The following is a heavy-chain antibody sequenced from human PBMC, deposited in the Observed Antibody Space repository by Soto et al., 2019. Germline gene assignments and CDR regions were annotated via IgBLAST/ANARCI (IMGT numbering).Heavy chain of an antibody. Sequence: QVQLVESGGGVVQPGRSLRLSCAASGFTFSSYGMHWVRQAPGKGLEWVAVISYDGSNKYYADSVKGRFTISRDNSKNTLDLQMNSLRAEDTAVYYCAKITYDSSGYYYGPFDYWGQGTLVTVSS. V-gene: IGHV3-30*18. CDR1: GFTFSSYG. CDR2: ISYDGSNK. D-gene: IGHD3-22*01. J-gene: IGHJ4*02. CDR3: AKITYDSSGYYYGPFDY.